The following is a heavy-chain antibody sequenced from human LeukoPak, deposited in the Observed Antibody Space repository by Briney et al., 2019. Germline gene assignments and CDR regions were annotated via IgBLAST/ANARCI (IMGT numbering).Heavy chain of an antibody. D-gene: IGHD6-13*01. CDR1: GYTFTSYA. Sequence: ASVKVSCKASGYTFTSYAMHWVRQAPGQRLEWMGWINAGNGNTKYSQKLQGRVTITRDTSASTAYMELSSLRSEDTAVYYCARQDSSWGFIDYWGQGTLVTVSS. J-gene: IGHJ4*02. V-gene: IGHV1-3*01. CDR3: ARQDSSWGFIDY. CDR2: INAGNGNT.